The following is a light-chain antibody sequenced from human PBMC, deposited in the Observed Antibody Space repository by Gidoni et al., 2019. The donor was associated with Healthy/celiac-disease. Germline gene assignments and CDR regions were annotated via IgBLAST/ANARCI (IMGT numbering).Light chain of an antibody. CDR3: QQYNSYSYT. CDR2: KAS. CDR1: QSISSW. V-gene: IGKV1-5*03. J-gene: IGKJ2*01. Sequence: DIQMTKYPSTLSASVGDRVTITCRASQSISSWLAWYQQKPGKAPKLLIYKASSLESGVPSRFSGSGSGTEFTLTISSLQPDDFATYYCQQYNSYSYTFGQXTKLEIK.